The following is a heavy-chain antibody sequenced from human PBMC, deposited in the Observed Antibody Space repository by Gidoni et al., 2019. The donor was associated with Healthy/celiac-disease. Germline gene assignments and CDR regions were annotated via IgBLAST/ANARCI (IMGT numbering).Heavy chain of an antibody. Sequence: QVQLVQSGAAVKKPGASVKLSCKASGYAFTSYYMHWVRQAPGQGLEWMGIINPTGSSTTYAQKFQGRVTLTRETSTSTVYMELSSLRSEDTAVYYCARGWGPSGGTFYYFYYGMDVWGQGTTVTVSS. CDR1: GYAFTSYY. J-gene: IGHJ6*02. CDR2: INPTGSST. CDR3: ARGWGPSGGTFYYFYYGMDV. V-gene: IGHV1-46*01. D-gene: IGHD6-25*01.